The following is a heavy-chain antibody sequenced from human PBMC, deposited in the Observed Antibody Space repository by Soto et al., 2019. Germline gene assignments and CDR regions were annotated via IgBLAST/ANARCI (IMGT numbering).Heavy chain of an antibody. Sequence: QVQLVQSGAEVRKPGSSVKVSCKASGDNFNNYNINWVRQAPGQGLEWMGGITPMFGTTYYAQKFQGRITITASDSTNTAYMEFTTLRAEDTAVYYCARDERGDSYYHYYGMDVWGQGTTVTVSS. CDR3: ARDERGDSYYHYYGMDV. J-gene: IGHJ6*02. CDR2: ITPMFGTT. V-gene: IGHV1-69*01. CDR1: GDNFNNYN. D-gene: IGHD7-27*01.